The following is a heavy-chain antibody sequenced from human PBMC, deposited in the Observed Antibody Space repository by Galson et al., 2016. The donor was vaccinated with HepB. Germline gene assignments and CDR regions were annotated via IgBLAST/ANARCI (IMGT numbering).Heavy chain of an antibody. V-gene: IGHV5-51*01. D-gene: IGHD2-21*02. Sequence: QSGAEVKKPGESLNISCQASGYSFTTYWVAWVRQMPGKGLEWMGSIYPGDSNTKYGPSFQGQVTISADKSITTAFLQWSSLKASDTAIYYCARAGWRTADQINYFDTWGQGTLVTVSS. CDR2: IYPGDSNT. CDR3: ARAGWRTADQINYFDT. J-gene: IGHJ5*02. CDR1: GYSFTTYW.